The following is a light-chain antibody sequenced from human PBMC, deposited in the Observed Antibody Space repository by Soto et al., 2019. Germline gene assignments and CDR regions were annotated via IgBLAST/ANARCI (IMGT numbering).Light chain of an antibody. CDR1: SSYIGAYNY. V-gene: IGLV2-8*01. Sequence: QSALTQPPSASGSPGQSITISCTGTSSYIGAYNYVSWYQQHPGRVPKLMIYEVSKRPSGVPDRFSASKSGNTASLTVSGLQAEDEADYYCSSHGGSNNVYVFGTGTKLTVL. CDR2: EVS. J-gene: IGLJ1*01. CDR3: SSHGGSNNVYV.